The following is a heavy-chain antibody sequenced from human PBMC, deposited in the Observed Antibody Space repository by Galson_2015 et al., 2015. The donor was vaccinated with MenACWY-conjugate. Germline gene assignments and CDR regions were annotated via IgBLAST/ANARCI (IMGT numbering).Heavy chain of an antibody. Sequence: SLRLSCAASGFTFVSYWMTWVRQAPGKGLEWLANIKQDGSEKYYVDSVKGRFAISRDNAKNSLFLQTNSLRAEDTAVYYCAFSGYYGVYWGQGTLVTVSS. CDR2: IKQDGSEK. V-gene: IGHV3-7*03. CDR3: AFSGYYGVY. CDR1: GFTFVSYW. J-gene: IGHJ4*02. D-gene: IGHD3-22*01.